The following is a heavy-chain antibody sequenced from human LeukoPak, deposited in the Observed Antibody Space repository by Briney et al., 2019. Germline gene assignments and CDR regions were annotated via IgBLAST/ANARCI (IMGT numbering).Heavy chain of an antibody. CDR1: GFTFNSYA. V-gene: IGHV3-30*04. Sequence: GGSLRLSCAAAGFTFNSYAMHWVRQAPGKGLEWVAVISYDGSNKYYADSVKGRFIISRDNSKNTLYLQMNSLRAEDTAVYYCARGPSGYHNTGGQGTLVTVSS. CDR3: ARGPSGYHNT. CDR2: ISYDGSNK. D-gene: IGHD5-12*01. J-gene: IGHJ4*02.